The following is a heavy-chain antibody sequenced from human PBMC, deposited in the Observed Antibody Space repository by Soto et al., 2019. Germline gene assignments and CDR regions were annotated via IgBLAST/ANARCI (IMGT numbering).Heavy chain of an antibody. D-gene: IGHD2-2*03. Sequence: SETLSLTCTVSGGSVSSSSYSWGWIRQSPGKGLEWIGTIYSSENTYYNPSLLSRVTISVDTSKNEFSLRLGPVTAADTAVYYCARLNGYCISTNCNGYYGMDVWGQGTTVTVSS. CDR1: GGSVSSSSYS. V-gene: IGHV4-39*01. CDR2: IYSSENT. J-gene: IGHJ6*02. CDR3: ARLNGYCISTNCNGYYGMDV.